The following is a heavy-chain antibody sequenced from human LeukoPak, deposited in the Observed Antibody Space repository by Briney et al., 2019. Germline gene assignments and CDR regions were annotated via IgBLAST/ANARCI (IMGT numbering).Heavy chain of an antibody. CDR1: GGSISSGSYY. Sequence: SETLSLTCTVSGGSISSGSYYWSWIRQPAGKGLEWIGRIYTSGSTNYNPSLKSRVTISVDTSKNQFSLKLSSVTAADTAVYYCALYSGDAFDIWGQGTMVTVSS. D-gene: IGHD1-26*01. J-gene: IGHJ3*02. V-gene: IGHV4-61*02. CDR2: IYTSGST. CDR3: ALYSGDAFDI.